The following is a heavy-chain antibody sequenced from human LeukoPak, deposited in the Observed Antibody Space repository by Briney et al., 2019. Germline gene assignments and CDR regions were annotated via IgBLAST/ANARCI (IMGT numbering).Heavy chain of an antibody. CDR3: ARGSGNTAMVYSDY. J-gene: IGHJ4*02. D-gene: IGHD5-18*01. CDR2: IKQEGSEK. Sequence: GGSLRLSCAASGFTFSSYWMSWVRQAPGKGLEWVANIKQEGSEKYYVDSVKGRFTISRDNAKNSLCLQMNSLRAEDTAVYYCARGSGNTAMVYSDYWAQGTLVTISS. CDR1: GFTFSSYW. V-gene: IGHV3-7*01.